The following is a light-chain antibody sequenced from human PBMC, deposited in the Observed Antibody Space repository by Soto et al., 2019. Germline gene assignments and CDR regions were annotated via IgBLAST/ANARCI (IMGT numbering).Light chain of an antibody. CDR1: QSITSW. Sequence: DIPMTQSPSTLSASVGDRVTITCRASQSITSWLAWYQQKPGKAPKLLISKASSLESGVPPRFSGSGSGTEFTLTISSLQPDDFATYNCQQYSSYPWTFGQGTKVEI. V-gene: IGKV1-5*03. J-gene: IGKJ1*01. CDR2: KAS. CDR3: QQYSSYPWT.